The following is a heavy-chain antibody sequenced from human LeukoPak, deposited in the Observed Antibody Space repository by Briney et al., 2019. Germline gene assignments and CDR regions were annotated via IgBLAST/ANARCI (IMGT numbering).Heavy chain of an antibody. Sequence: SVKVSCKASGGTFSSYAISWVRQAPGQGLEWMGGIIPIFGTANYAQKFQGRVTITADESTSTAYMELSSLRSEDTAVYYCARKAGTVTSKNWFDPWGQGTLVTVSS. V-gene: IGHV1-69*13. D-gene: IGHD4-11*01. CDR3: ARKAGTVTSKNWFDP. CDR1: GGTFSSYA. CDR2: IIPIFGTA. J-gene: IGHJ5*02.